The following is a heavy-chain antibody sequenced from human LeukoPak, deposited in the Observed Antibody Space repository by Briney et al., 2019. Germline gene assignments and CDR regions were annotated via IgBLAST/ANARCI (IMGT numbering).Heavy chain of an antibody. V-gene: IGHV6-1*01. CDR2: TYYRSKWYN. CDR3: ATGYCSGGSCYSDAFDI. J-gene: IGHJ3*02. CDR1: GDSVSSNSAA. Sequence: SQTLSLTCAISGDSVSSNSAAWNWIRQSPSRGLEWLGRTYYRSKWYNDYAVSAKSRITINPDTSKNQFSLQLNSVTPEDTAVYYCATGYCSGGSCYSDAFDIWGQGTMVTVSS. D-gene: IGHD2-15*01.